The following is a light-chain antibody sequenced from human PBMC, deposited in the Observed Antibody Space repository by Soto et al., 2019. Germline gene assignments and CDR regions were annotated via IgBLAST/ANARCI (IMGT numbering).Light chain of an antibody. CDR2: DAS. CDR3: XQXXSWPLLT. Sequence: EIVLTQSPATLSLSPGEXXTXXXXASQSVSNYLAWFQQKPGQAPRLLIYDASNRATGIPARFSGSGSGTDFTLTISSLEPEDXAVYXCXQXXSWPLLTFGGGTKVEI. CDR1: QSVSNY. V-gene: IGKV3-11*01. J-gene: IGKJ4*01.